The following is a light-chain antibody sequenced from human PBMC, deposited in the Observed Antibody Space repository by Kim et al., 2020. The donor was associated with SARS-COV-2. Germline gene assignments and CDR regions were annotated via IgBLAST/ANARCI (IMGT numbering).Light chain of an antibody. J-gene: IGKJ4*01. CDR1: QSVSSY. CDR3: QHRSNWPLT. Sequence: SPGERAPLSCRASQSVSSYLAWYQQKPGQTPRLLIYYASKRATGIPARFSGSGSGTDFTLTISSLEPEDFAIYYCQHRSNWPLTFGGGTKVDIK. V-gene: IGKV3-11*01. CDR2: YAS.